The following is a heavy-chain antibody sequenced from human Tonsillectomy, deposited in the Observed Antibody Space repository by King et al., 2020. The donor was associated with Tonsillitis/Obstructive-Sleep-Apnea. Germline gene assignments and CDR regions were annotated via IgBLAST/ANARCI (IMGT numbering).Heavy chain of an antibody. D-gene: IGHD1-26*01. Sequence: VQLVESGGGVVQPGRSLRLSCAASGITFRTYSMHWVRQAPGKGLEWVAVISYNVINKYYGDSVKGRFTISRDNSKNTLYLQMNSLRAEDTAVYYCAKDAGSDSSSFSDSWGQGTLVTVSS. CDR3: AKDAGSDSSSFSDS. CDR2: ISYNVINK. CDR1: GITFRTYS. J-gene: IGHJ4*02. V-gene: IGHV3-30*01.